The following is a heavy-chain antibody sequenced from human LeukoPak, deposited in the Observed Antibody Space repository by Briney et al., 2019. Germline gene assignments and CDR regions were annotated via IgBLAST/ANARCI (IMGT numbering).Heavy chain of an antibody. CDR1: STSVTSHH. V-gene: IGHV4-4*07. Sequence: PSETLSLTCAVSSTSVTSHHWAWIRQPAGKELAWVGRVHFSGSTNYNPSLKSRVAMSLDKSKNELSLTLTSVSAADTAVYYCARDESSRDDSGGYHYWGRGVLVTVSS. J-gene: IGHJ4*02. CDR2: VHFSGST. D-gene: IGHD2-15*01. CDR3: ARDESSRDDSGGYHY.